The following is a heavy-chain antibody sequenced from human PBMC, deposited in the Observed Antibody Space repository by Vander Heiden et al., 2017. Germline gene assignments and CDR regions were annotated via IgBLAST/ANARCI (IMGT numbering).Heavy chain of an antibody. V-gene: IGHV4-39*01. CDR3: ARPSPYCSGGSCYGAFDI. Sequence: LPLQESGPGLVKPSETLSLPCTFSGCSLSRRSYYWGLLRQPPGKGLEWIGSIYYSGSTYYNPSLKSRVTISVDTSKNQFSLKLSSVTAADTAVYYCARPSPYCSGGSCYGAFDIWGQGTMVTVSS. D-gene: IGHD2-15*01. CDR2: IYYSGST. CDR1: GCSLSRRSYY. J-gene: IGHJ3*02.